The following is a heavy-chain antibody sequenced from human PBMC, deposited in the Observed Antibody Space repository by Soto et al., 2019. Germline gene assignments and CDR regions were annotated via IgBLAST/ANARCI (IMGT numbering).Heavy chain of an antibody. CDR2: ISGSGGST. Sequence: GGSLRLSCAASGFTFSSYAMSWVRQAPGKGLEWVSAISGSGGSTYHADSVKGRFTISRDNSKNTLYLQMNSLRAEDTAVYYCAKGHQRWLQFDSFDYWGQGTLVTVSS. CDR1: GFTFSSYA. V-gene: IGHV3-23*01. D-gene: IGHD5-12*01. CDR3: AKGHQRWLQFDSFDY. J-gene: IGHJ4*02.